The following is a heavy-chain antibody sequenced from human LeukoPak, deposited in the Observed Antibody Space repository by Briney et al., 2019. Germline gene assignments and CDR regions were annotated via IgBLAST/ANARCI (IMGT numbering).Heavy chain of an antibody. D-gene: IGHD3-3*01. Sequence: EGSLRLSCAASGFTFSSYAMSWVRQAPGKGLEWVSAISGSGGSTYYADSVKGRFTISRDNSKNTLYLQMNSLRAEDTAVYYCAKESDFWSGYYQGYWGQGTLVTVSS. J-gene: IGHJ4*02. CDR1: GFTFSSYA. CDR2: ISGSGGST. V-gene: IGHV3-23*01. CDR3: AKESDFWSGYYQGY.